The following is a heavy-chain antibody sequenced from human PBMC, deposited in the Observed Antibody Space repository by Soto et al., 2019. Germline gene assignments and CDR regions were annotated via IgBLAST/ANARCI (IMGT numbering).Heavy chain of an antibody. J-gene: IGHJ6*02. CDR3: AREREAGPTYCYYGMDV. CDR1: GGTFSSYT. V-gene: IGHV1-69*08. CDR2: IIPIIGIA. Sequence: QVQLVQSGAEVKKPGSSVKVSCKASGGTFSSYTISWVRQAPGQGLEWMGRIIPIIGIANHAQKFQGRVTINADKSTSTACMELRSLRSEDTVVYYGAREREAGPTYCYYGMDVWGQGTTVTVSS. D-gene: IGHD1-26*01.